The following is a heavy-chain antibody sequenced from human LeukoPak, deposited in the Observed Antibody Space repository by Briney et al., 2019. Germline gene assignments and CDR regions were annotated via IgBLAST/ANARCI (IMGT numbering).Heavy chain of an antibody. Sequence: GGSLRLSCAASGFTFSSYWMHWVRQAPGKGLVWVSHINNDGISTSYADSVKGRFTISRDNAKNTLYLQMNSLRTEDTAVYYCACYGIAPPYWGQGTLVTVSS. CDR2: INNDGIST. V-gene: IGHV3-74*01. J-gene: IGHJ4*02. D-gene: IGHD2-15*01. CDR1: GFTFSSYW. CDR3: ACYGIAPPY.